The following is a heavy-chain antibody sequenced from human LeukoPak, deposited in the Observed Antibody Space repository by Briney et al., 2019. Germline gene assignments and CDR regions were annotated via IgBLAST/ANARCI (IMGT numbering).Heavy chain of an antibody. V-gene: IGHV4-34*01. CDR3: ASSLLWFGELLYDY. CDR1: GGSFSGYY. D-gene: IGHD3-10*01. CDR2: INHSGST. J-gene: IGHJ4*02. Sequence: SETLSPTCAVYGGSFSGYYWSWIRQPPGKGLEWIGEINHSGSTNYNPSLKSRVTISVDTSKNQFSLKLSSVTAADTAVYYCASSLLWFGELLYDYWGQGTLVTVSS.